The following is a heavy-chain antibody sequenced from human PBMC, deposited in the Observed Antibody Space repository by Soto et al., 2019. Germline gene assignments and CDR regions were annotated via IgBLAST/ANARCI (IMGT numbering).Heavy chain of an antibody. CDR3: ARGGYDYSNYHTQYFDY. V-gene: IGHV3-30-3*01. Sequence: GGSLRLSCAASGFTFSSYAMHWVRQAPGKGLEWVAVISYDGSNKYYADSVKGRFTISRDNSKNTLYLQMNSLRAEDTAVYYCARGGYDYSNYHTQYFDYWGQGTLVTVSS. J-gene: IGHJ4*02. CDR1: GFTFSSYA. CDR2: ISYDGSNK. D-gene: IGHD4-4*01.